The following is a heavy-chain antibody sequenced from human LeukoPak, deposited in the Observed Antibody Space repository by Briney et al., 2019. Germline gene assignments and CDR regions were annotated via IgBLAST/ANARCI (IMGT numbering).Heavy chain of an antibody. V-gene: IGHV1-24*01. D-gene: IGHD1-26*01. Sequence: ASVKVSCKVSGYTLTELSMHWVRQAPGKGLEWMGGFDPEDGETIYAQKFQGRVTMTEDTSTDTAYMELSSLRSEDTAVYYCATALSIVGAAQSAFDIWGQGTMVTVSS. CDR1: GYTLTELS. CDR3: ATALSIVGAAQSAFDI. J-gene: IGHJ3*02. CDR2: FDPEDGET.